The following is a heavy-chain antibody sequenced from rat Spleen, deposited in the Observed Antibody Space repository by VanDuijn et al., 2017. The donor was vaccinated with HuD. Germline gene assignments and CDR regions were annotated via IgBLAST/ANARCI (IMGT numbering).Heavy chain of an antibody. CDR2: ISTNGGST. V-gene: IGHV5-19*01. D-gene: IGHD1-6*01. J-gene: IGHJ4*01. CDR3: ARPRPTTDYYYVLDA. CDR1: GFSLISYA. Sequence: VQLKESGPGLVQPSQTLSLTCTVSGFSLISYAVNWVRQAPTKGLEWVATISTNGGSTYYRDSVKGRFTISRDSAKSTLYLQMDGLRSEDSATYYCARPRPTTDYYYVLDAWGQGTSVTVSS.